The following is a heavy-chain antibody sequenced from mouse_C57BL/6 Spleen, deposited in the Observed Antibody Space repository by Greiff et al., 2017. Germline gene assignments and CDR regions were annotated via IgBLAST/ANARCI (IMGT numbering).Heavy chain of an antibody. J-gene: IGHJ2*01. Sequence: EVQVVESGGGLVQSGRSLRLSCATSGFTFSDFYMEWVRQAPGKGLEWIAASRNKANDYTTEYSASVKGWFSVSRDTYQSILYLQMNALRAEDTAVDYCARDARYYGSFDYWGQGTTLTVSS. D-gene: IGHD1-1*01. CDR1: GFTFSDFY. V-gene: IGHV7-1*01. CDR3: ARDARYYGSFDY. CDR2: SRNKANDYTT.